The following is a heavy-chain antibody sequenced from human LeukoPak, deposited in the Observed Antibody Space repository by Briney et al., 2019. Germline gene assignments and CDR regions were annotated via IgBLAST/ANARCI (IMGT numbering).Heavy chain of an antibody. Sequence: GGSLRLSCAASGFTFDDYAMHWVRQAPGKGLEWVSGISWNSDSIDYADSVKGRFTISRDNAKNSLYLQMNSLRAEDTALYYCAKVEMAVISNPNAFDIWGQGTMVTVSS. CDR2: ISWNSDSI. CDR1: GFTFDDYA. CDR3: AKVEMAVISNPNAFDI. D-gene: IGHD5-24*01. J-gene: IGHJ3*02. V-gene: IGHV3-9*01.